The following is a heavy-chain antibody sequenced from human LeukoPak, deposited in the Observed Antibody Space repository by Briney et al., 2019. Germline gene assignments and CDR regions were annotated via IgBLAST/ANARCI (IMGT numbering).Heavy chain of an antibody. CDR1: GYPFTSYG. V-gene: IGHV1-18*04. CDR3: ARSDGSRWNYYYYGIDV. D-gene: IGHD6-13*01. CDR2: ISAYNGNI. Sequence: ASVKVSCKASGYPFTSYGINWVRQAPGQGLEWMGWISAYNGNINYAQKLHGRVTMTTDTSTSTAYMELRSLRSDDTAVYYCARSDGSRWNYYYYGIDVWGKGTTVTVSS. J-gene: IGHJ6*04.